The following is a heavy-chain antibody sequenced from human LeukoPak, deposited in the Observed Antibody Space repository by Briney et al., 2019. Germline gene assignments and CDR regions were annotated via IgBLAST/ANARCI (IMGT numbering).Heavy chain of an antibody. J-gene: IGHJ5*02. Sequence: GGSLRLSCAASGFTVSSDYMSWVRQAPGKGLEAVSVIYSGGSTYYADSVKGRFTISRDNSKNTLYLQMNSLRAEDTAVYYCARDRSSGWFDPWGQGTLVTVSS. D-gene: IGHD6-6*01. CDR2: IYSGGST. V-gene: IGHV3-66*02. CDR1: GFTVSSDY. CDR3: ARDRSSGWFDP.